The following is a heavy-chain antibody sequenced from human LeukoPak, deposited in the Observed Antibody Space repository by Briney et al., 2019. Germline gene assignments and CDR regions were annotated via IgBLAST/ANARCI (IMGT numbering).Heavy chain of an antibody. V-gene: IGHV3-7*02. CDR1: GFTFSIYC. CDR2: IKGGGSAK. D-gene: IGHD4-17*01. J-gene: IGHJ6*02. Sequence: PGGSLRLSCAAAGFTFSIYCMAWVRQAPGEGLEWVANIKGGGSAKYYVDSVRGRFTISRDNAKNSLYLQMNSLRAEDAAVYYCASIYGDHPYYYYYGMDVWGQGTTVTVSS. CDR3: ASIYGDHPYYYYYGMDV.